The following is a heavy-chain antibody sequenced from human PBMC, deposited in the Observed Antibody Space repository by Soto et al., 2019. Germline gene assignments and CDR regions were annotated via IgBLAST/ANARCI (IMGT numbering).Heavy chain of an antibody. J-gene: IGHJ6*02. Sequence: PSETLSLTCTVSGGSISSGGYYWSWIRQHPGKGLEWIGYIYYSGSTYYNPSLKSRVTISVDTSKNQFSLKLSSVTAADTAVYYCARVPNYDFWSGYYGMDVWGQGTTVTVSS. CDR2: IYYSGST. CDR1: GGSISSGGYY. V-gene: IGHV4-31*03. CDR3: ARVPNYDFWSGYYGMDV. D-gene: IGHD3-3*01.